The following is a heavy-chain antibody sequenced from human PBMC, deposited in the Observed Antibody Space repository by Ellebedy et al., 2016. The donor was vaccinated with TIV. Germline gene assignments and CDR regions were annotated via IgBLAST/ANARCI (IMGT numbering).Heavy chain of an antibody. CDR1: GFSFRSYW. Sequence: PGGSLRLSCVASGFSFRSYWMSWVRQAPGKGLEWVANIYQDGSENYYVDSVKGRFTISRDNAKNSLYLQMDSLRVDDTAVYYCARRGSYGDYAVQVNSWFDTWGQGTLVTVS. CDR2: IYQDGSEN. V-gene: IGHV3-7*01. D-gene: IGHD4-17*01. J-gene: IGHJ5*02. CDR3: ARRGSYGDYAVQVNSWFDT.